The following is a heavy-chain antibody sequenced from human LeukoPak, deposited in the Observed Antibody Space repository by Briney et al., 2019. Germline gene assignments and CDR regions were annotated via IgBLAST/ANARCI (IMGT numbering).Heavy chain of an antibody. D-gene: IGHD5-18*01. CDR3: ARTTEGGYTYGYFYYYYMDV. CDR2: IYYSGSA. Sequence: SETLSLTCSVSGGSISTYYWSWIRQPPGKGLEWIGYIYYSGSANYNPSLKSRVTISVDTSKNQFSLKLTSVTAADTAVYYCARTTEGGYTYGYFYYYYMDVWGKGTTVTISS. J-gene: IGHJ6*03. CDR1: GGSISTYY. V-gene: IGHV4-59*01.